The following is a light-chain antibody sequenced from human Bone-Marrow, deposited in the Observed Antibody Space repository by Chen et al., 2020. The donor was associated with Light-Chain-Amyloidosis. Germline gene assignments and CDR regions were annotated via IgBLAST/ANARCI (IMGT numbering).Light chain of an antibody. V-gene: IGLV3-25*03. Sequence: SYELTQPPSVSVSPGQTARITCSGDALPKQYAYWYQQKPGQAPVLVIYKDSERPSGIPERFSGYSSGTTVTLTISGVQAEDEADYYCQSADSSGTLWVFGGGTKLTVL. CDR2: KDS. CDR3: QSADSSGTLWV. CDR1: ALPKQY. J-gene: IGLJ3*02.